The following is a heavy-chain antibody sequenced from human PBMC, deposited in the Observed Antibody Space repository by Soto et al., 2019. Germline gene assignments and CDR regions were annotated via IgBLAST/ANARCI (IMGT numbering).Heavy chain of an antibody. D-gene: IGHD2-15*01. CDR3: ASRYGVGWFDP. CDR1: GGSISSYY. CDR2: IYYSGST. J-gene: IGHJ5*02. Sequence: SETLSLTCTVSGGSISSYYWSWIRQPPGKGLEWIGYIYYSGSTNYNPSLKSRVTISVDTSKNQFSLKLSSVTAADTAVYYCASRYGVGWFDPWGQGTLVTVSS. V-gene: IGHV4-59*01.